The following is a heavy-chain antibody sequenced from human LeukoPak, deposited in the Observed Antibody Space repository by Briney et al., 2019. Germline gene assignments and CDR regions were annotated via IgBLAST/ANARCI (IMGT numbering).Heavy chain of an antibody. CDR1: GFTFSSHA. D-gene: IGHD3-22*01. CDR3: AKRYYYDSSGYYYEAQYYFDY. V-gene: IGHV3-23*01. J-gene: IGHJ4*02. CDR2: ISGSGGST. Sequence: GGSLRLSCAASGFTFSSHAMSWVRQAPGKGLEWVSAISGSGGSTYYADSVKGRFTISRDNTKNTLYLQMNSLRAEDTAVYYCAKRYYYDSSGYYYEAQYYFDYWGQGTLVTVSS.